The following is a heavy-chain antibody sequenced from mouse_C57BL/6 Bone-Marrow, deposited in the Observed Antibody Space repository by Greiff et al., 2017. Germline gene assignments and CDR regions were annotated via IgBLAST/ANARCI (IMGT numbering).Heavy chain of an antibody. V-gene: IGHV1-19*01. CDR3: APITTDWYFDV. J-gene: IGHJ1*03. CDR2: INPYNGGT. Sequence: EVQLQQSGPVLVKPGASVKMSCKASGYTFTDYYMNWVKQSHGKSLEWIGVINPYNGGTSYNQKFKGKATLTVDKSSSTADMELNSLTSEDSAVYYCAPITTDWYFDVWGTGTTVTVSS. CDR1: GYTFTDYY. D-gene: IGHD1-1*01.